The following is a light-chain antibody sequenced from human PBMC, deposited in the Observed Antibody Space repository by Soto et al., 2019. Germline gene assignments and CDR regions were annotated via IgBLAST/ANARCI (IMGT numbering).Light chain of an antibody. CDR2: AAT. CDR1: QDISDW. V-gene: IGKV1-12*01. J-gene: IGKJ4*01. Sequence: DIQMTQSPSSVSASVGDRVTITCRASQDISDWLAWHQQKPGKAPKLLIYAATTLHSGVPSRLSGSGSGTDFTLTISSLQPEDFATYYCQQGHTFPLTFGGGTKVEIK. CDR3: QQGHTFPLT.